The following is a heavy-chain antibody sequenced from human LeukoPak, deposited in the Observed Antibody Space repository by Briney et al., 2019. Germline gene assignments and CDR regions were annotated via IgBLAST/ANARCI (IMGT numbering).Heavy chain of an antibody. CDR3: AILGYCTNGVCYGFVDY. V-gene: IGHV1-69*05. J-gene: IGHJ4*02. CDR1: GGTFSSYA. D-gene: IGHD2-8*01. Sequence: SVKVSCKASGGTFSSYAISWVRQAPGQGLEWMGGIIPIFGTANYAQKFQGRVTITTDDSTSTAYMELSSLRSEDTAVYYCAILGYCTNGVCYGFVDYWGQGTLVTVSS. CDR2: IIPIFGTA.